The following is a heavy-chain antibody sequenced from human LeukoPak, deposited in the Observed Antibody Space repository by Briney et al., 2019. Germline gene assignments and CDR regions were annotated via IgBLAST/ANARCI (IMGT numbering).Heavy chain of an antibody. D-gene: IGHD3-22*01. Sequence: GESLKISCKGSGYSFTSYWIGWVRQMPGKGLEWMGIIYPGDSDTRYSPSFQGQVTISADKSISTVYLQWSSLKASDTAMYYCARHPNYYDSSGYYYTWFDPWGQGTLVTVSS. CDR1: GYSFTSYW. J-gene: IGHJ5*02. V-gene: IGHV5-51*01. CDR3: ARHPNYYDSSGYYYTWFDP. CDR2: IYPGDSDT.